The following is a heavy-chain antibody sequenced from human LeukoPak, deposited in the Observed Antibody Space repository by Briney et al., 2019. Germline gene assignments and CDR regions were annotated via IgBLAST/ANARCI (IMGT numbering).Heavy chain of an antibody. Sequence: SETLSLTCTVSGGSISSYYWSWIRQPPGKGLEWIGYIYYSGSTNYNPSLKSRVTISVDTSKNQFSLKLSSVTAADTVVYYCARVRYSSSWYGRSLFDYWGQGTLVTVSS. D-gene: IGHD6-13*01. CDR2: IYYSGST. CDR3: ARVRYSSSWYGRSLFDY. J-gene: IGHJ4*02. CDR1: GGSISSYY. V-gene: IGHV4-59*01.